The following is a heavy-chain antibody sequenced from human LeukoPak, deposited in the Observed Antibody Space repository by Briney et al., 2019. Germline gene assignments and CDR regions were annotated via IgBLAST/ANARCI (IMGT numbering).Heavy chain of an antibody. CDR2: IIPIFGTA. J-gene: IGHJ4*02. D-gene: IGHD5-12*01. CDR1: GGTFSSYA. Sequence: ASVKVSCKASGGTFSSYAISWVRQAPGQGLEWMGGIIPIFGTANYAQKFQDRVTITADESTSTAYMELSSLRSEDTAVYYCARAHSGYDFSLDYWGQGTLVTVSS. CDR3: ARAHSGYDFSLDY. V-gene: IGHV1-69*13.